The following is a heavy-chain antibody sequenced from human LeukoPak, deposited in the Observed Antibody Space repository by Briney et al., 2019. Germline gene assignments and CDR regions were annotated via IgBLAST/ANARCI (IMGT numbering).Heavy chain of an antibody. CDR2: ISGSGGST. J-gene: IGHJ4*02. CDR3: ARDHYGMDYDY. D-gene: IGHD3-16*01. Sequence: GGSLRLSCAASGFTFSSYGMSWVRQAPGKGLEWVSAISGSGGSTYYADSVKGRFTISRDNSKNTLYLQMNSLRAEDTAVYYCARDHYGMDYDYWGQGTLVTVSS. V-gene: IGHV3-23*01. CDR1: GFTFSSYG.